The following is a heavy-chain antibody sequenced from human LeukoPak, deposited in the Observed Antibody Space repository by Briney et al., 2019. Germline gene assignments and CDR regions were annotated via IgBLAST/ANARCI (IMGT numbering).Heavy chain of an antibody. CDR1: GGSISSTNYY. CDR3: ARHYYAGSGTYRPFDY. D-gene: IGHD3-10*01. V-gene: IGHV4-39*01. CDR2: IYSDGT. J-gene: IGHJ4*02. Sequence: PSETLSLTCTVSGGSISSTNYYWGWLRQPPGKGLEWIGSIYSDGTYYTPSLKSRLAMPVDTSKNQFSLSLRSVTATDTAVYYCARHYYAGSGTYRPFDYWGQGTLVTVA.